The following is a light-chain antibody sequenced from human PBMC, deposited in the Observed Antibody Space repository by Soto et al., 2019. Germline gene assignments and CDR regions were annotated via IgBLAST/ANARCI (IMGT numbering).Light chain of an antibody. CDR3: SSYTSSNTLV. CDR1: SSDVGGSGL. Sequence: QSALTQPASVSGSPAQSITISCTGSSSDVGGSGLVSWYQFHPGKAPKLLIFEGFKRPSGVSNRFSGSKSGSTASLTISGLQTEDEADYYCSSYTSSNTLVFGTGTKLTVL. J-gene: IGLJ1*01. CDR2: EGF. V-gene: IGLV2-14*02.